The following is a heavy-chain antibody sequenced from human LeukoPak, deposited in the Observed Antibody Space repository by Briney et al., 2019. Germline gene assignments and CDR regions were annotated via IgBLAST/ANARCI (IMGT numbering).Heavy chain of an antibody. CDR2: NNTNSGGT. Sequence: ASVKVSCKASGYTFTGYYMHWVRQAPGQGLEWMGWNNTNSGGTNYAQKFQGRVTMTRDTSISTAYVELGRLRSDDTAVYYCAAAYTFMAWWYFEYWGQGTLVTVSS. J-gene: IGHJ4*02. D-gene: IGHD5-18*01. CDR3: AAAYTFMAWWYFEY. CDR1: GYTFTGYY. V-gene: IGHV1-2*02.